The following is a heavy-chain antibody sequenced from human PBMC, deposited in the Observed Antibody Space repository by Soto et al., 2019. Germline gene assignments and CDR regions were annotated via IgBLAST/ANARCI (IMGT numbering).Heavy chain of an antibody. D-gene: IGHD1-26*01. V-gene: IGHV3-48*01. J-gene: IGHJ4*02. Sequence: QLVESGGGLVQPGGSLRLSCVASGFSFSTSHMNWVRQAPGKGLEWISYITSDNSVTRYADSVKGRFTSSRDNADNSLYLQMNSLSAADTAIYYCARDAWEVSACLGGRGPLVTVSS. CDR2: ITSDNSVT. CDR1: GFSFSTSH. CDR3: ARDAWEVSACL.